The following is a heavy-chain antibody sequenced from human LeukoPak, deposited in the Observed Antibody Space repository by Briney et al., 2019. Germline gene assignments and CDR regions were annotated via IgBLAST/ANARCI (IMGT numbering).Heavy chain of an antibody. V-gene: IGHV3-21*01. CDR1: GFIFSSYG. Sequence: PGGSLRLSCAASGFIFSSYGMHWVRQAPGKGLEWVSCISSTSNYILYADSVRGRFTISRDNAKNSLYLQMDSLRAEDTAVYYCARGGIITSYAFEIWGQGAMVTVS. D-gene: IGHD1-26*01. CDR3: ARGGIITSYAFEI. CDR2: ISSTSNYI. J-gene: IGHJ3*02.